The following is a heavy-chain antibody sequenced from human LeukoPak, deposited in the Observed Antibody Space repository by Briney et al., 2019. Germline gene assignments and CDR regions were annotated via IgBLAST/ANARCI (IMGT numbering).Heavy chain of an antibody. D-gene: IGHD3-22*01. J-gene: IGHJ5*02. CDR2: IYSSGST. CDR3: ARGRSGYT. V-gene: IGHV4-4*07. CDR1: GASISAFH. Sequence: SETLSLTCTVSGASISAFHWTWFRQPAGKGLEWIGLIYSSGSTLFNPSLKSRVAMSVDLTKNQLSLKLTSVTAADTAVYYCARGRSGYTWGQGTLVTVSS.